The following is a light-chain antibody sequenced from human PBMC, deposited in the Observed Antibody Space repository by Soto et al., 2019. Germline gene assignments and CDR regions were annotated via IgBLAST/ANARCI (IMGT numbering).Light chain of an antibody. CDR2: GVS. CDR3: QHYDSSPWT. J-gene: IGKJ1*01. Sequence: EIVLTQSPGSLCLSPGERATLSCRASQSISGSFLAWYQQKPGQAPRLLIYGVSSRATGIPDRFSGSGSGTDFTLTISRLEPEDFAVYYCQHYDSSPWTFGQGTKVESK. V-gene: IGKV3-20*01. CDR1: QSISGSF.